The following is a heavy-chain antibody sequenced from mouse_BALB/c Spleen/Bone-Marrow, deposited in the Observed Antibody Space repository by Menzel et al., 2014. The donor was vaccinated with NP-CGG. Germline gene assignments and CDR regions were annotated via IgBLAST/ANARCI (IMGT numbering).Heavy chain of an antibody. CDR1: GFNIKDTY. Sequence: EVHLVESGAELVKPGASVKLSCTASGFNIKDTYMHWVKQRPEQGLEWIGRIDTANGNTKYDPKFQGKATITADTSSNTAYLQLSSLTFEDTAVYYCARYGNGLMDYWGQGTSVTVSS. CDR2: IDTANGNT. D-gene: IGHD2-1*01. J-gene: IGHJ4*01. CDR3: ARYGNGLMDY. V-gene: IGHV14-3*02.